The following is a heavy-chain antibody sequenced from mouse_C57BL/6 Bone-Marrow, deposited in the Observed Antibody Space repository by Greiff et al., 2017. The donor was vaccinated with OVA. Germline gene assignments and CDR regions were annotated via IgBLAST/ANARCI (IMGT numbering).Heavy chain of an antibody. CDR3: ARDDYYWYFDV. J-gene: IGHJ1*03. Sequence: EVQLVESGGGLVQSGRSLILSCATSGFTFSDFYMEWVRQAPGKGLEWIAASRNKANDYTTEYSASVKGRFIVSRDTSQSILYLQMNALRAEDTAMYYCARDDYYWYFDVWGTGTTVTVSS. CDR2: SRNKANDYTT. V-gene: IGHV7-1*01. CDR1: GFTFSDFY.